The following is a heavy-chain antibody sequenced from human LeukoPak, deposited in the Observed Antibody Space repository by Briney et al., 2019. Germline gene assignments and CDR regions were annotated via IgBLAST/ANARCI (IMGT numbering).Heavy chain of an antibody. CDR2: IYGGGST. J-gene: IGHJ4*02. D-gene: IGHD5-12*01. CDR1: GFTVSSNY. Sequence: PGGSLRLSCAASGFTVSSNYMSWVRQAPGKGLEWVSVIYGGGSTKYADSVKGRFTTSRDNSKNTLYLQMNSLRAEDTAVYDCARGSGYSGYGFDYWGQGTLVTVSS. CDR3: ARGSGYSGYGFDY. V-gene: IGHV3-53*01.